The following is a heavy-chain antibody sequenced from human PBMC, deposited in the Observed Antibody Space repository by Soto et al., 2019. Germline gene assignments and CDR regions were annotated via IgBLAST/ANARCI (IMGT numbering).Heavy chain of an antibody. CDR1: GFTFSSYS. CDR3: ARDDSLYLGYCTNGVCYGAFYGMDV. V-gene: IGHV3-21*01. J-gene: IGHJ6*02. Sequence: GGTLRLSCAASGFTFSSYSMNWVRQAPGKGLEWVSSISSSSSYIYYADSVKGRFTISRDNAKNSLYLQMNSLRAEDTAVYYCARDDSLYLGYCTNGVCYGAFYGMDVWGQGTTVTVSS. CDR2: ISSSSSYI. D-gene: IGHD2-8*01.